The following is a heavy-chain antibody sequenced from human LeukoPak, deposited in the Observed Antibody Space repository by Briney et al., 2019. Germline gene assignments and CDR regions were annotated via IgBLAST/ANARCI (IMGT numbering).Heavy chain of an antibody. CDR1: GGSFSSNA. Sequence: SVNVSCKASGGSFSSNAISWVRQAPGQGLEWMGGIIPIFGTANYAQKFQGRVTITTDESTSTAYMELSSLRSEDTAVYYCAKGIAAAGTTSFDYWGQGTLVTVSS. CDR3: AKGIAAAGTTSFDY. CDR2: IIPIFGTA. V-gene: IGHV1-69*05. D-gene: IGHD6-13*01. J-gene: IGHJ4*02.